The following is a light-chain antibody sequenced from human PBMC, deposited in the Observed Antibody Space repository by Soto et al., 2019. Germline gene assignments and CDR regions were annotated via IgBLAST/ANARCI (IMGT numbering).Light chain of an antibody. CDR1: QSISSSF. V-gene: IGKV3-20*01. CDR3: HQYGSSPGT. J-gene: IGKJ1*01. Sequence: IVFTQSPGILSLSPGERASLSCGASQSISSSFLAWYQQKPGQAPRLLIYGASSRPTGIPDRFSGSGSGTDFTLTISRLEPEDVAVYYCHQYGSSPGTFGQGTKVDIK. CDR2: GAS.